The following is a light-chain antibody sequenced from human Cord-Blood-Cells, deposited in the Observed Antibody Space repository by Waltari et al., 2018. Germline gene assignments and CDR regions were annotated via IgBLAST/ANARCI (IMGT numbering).Light chain of an antibody. Sequence: DIQMTQSPSSLSASVGDRVTITCRASQSISSYLNWYQQKPGKAPKLLIYAASSLQSGVRSRFSGSGSGTDFTLTISSLQPEDFATYYWQQSYSTPPSFGQGTKLEIK. CDR2: AAS. J-gene: IGKJ2*01. V-gene: IGKV1-39*01. CDR3: QQSYSTPPS. CDR1: QSISSY.